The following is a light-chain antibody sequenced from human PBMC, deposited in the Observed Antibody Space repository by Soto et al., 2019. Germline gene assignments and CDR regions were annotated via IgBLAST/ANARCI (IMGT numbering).Light chain of an antibody. CDR3: QQYNNWPPWT. CDR1: QSVSSN. J-gene: IGKJ1*01. CDR2: DAS. Sequence: EIWMTQYPATLSVSPGESATLSCGASQSVSSNLAWHQQKPGQAPRILMYDASTRATGISARFSGSGSGTEFTLTISSLKSEDFAVYYCQQYNNWPPWTFGHGTKVDIK. V-gene: IGKV3-15*01.